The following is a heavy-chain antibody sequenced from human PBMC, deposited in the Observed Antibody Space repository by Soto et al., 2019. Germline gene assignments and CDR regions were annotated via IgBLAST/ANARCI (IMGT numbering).Heavy chain of an antibody. J-gene: IGHJ5*02. D-gene: IGHD3-22*01. CDR2: IYFSGTT. Sequence: QVQLQESGPGLVKPSQTLSLTCTVSGGSISSSDYYWSWIRQHPGKGLDWIGTIYFSGTTYYNPSLKSRVTISVDTSKSQFSLKLSSVTAADTAVYYCARRDRSGFSYWLDTWGQGTLVTVSS. CDR3: ARRDRSGFSYWLDT. V-gene: IGHV4-31*03. CDR1: GGSISSSDYY.